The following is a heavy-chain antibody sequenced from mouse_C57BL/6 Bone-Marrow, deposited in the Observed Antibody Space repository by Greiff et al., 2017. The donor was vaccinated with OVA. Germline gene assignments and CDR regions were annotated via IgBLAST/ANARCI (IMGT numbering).Heavy chain of an antibody. V-gene: IGHV2-6*01. CDR2: IWGVGST. CDR3: ARGGGGPAWFAY. J-gene: IGHJ3*01. Sequence: VQLQQSGPGLVAPSQSLSITCTVSGFSLTSYGVDWVRQSPGKGLEWLGVIWGVGSTNYNSALKSRLSISKDNSKSQVFLKMNSLQTDDTAMYYCARGGGGPAWFAYWGQGTRVTVSA. CDR1: GFSLTSYG.